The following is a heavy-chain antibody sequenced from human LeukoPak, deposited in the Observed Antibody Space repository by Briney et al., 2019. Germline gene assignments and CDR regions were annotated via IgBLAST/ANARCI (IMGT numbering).Heavy chain of an antibody. J-gene: IGHJ4*02. D-gene: IGHD1-1*01. CDR3: ARLNGDY. V-gene: IGHV4-4*07. CDR2: IFTSGST. CDR1: GGSISSYY. Sequence: SETLSLTCTVSGGSISSYYWTWIRQPAGKGLEWIWRIFTSGSTNSNPSLESRVTMSVDTSSNQFSLRLSSVTAAATAVYYCARLNGDYWGQGILVTVSS.